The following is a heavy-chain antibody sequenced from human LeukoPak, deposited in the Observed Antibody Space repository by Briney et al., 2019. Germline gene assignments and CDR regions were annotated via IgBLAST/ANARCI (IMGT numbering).Heavy chain of an antibody. CDR3: VRGGRDWSGTDF. CDR1: GFTFSSHW. Sequence: QSGGSLRLSCAASGFTFSSHWMHWVRQAPGKGLVWVSRLNEDGNYIDYADSVKGRFTISRDNAMNTLYLQMHSLRVEDTAIYYCVRGGRDWSGTDFWGQGTLVTVSS. V-gene: IGHV3-74*01. J-gene: IGHJ4*02. D-gene: IGHD2-21*02. CDR2: LNEDGNYI.